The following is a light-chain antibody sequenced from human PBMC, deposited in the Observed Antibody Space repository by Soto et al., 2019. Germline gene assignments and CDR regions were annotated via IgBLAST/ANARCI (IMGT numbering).Light chain of an antibody. Sequence: EVVMTQSPATLSVSPGERATLSCRASESVSSNLAWYQQRPGQAPRLVIYGASTRATGIPARFSGGGSGTEFTLSISSLQSEDFAVYYCQQYNSWPPITFGQGTQLQMK. CDR3: QQYNSWPPIT. CDR1: ESVSSN. V-gene: IGKV3-15*01. CDR2: GAS. J-gene: IGKJ5*01.